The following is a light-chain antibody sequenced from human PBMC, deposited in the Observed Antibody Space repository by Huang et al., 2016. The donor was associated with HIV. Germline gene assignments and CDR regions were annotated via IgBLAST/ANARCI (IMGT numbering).Light chain of an antibody. CDR1: QGISRW. J-gene: IGKJ2*01. V-gene: IGKV1-5*03. Sequence: IQLTQSPSTLSASVGDRVTITGRASQGISRWLDWYQQKPGKAPQLLIDEASSLASVGPARFSGSGSETEFTLTISTLQPEDSATYYCQQYNLYSFTFGQGTKLEIK. CDR2: EAS. CDR3: QQYNLYSFT.